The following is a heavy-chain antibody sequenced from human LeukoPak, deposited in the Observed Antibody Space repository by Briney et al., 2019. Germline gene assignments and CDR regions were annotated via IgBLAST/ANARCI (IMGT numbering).Heavy chain of an antibody. Sequence: PSETLSLTCTVSDVSIKNYYWSWIRQPPGKGLEWIGYIHGRGSTNYNSSLKSRVTVSVDTSKNQFSLKLSSVTAADTAVYYCARAAYCGVDCYYYFDSWGQGILVTVSS. CDR3: ARAAYCGVDCYYYFDS. D-gene: IGHD2-21*02. CDR2: IHGRGST. V-gene: IGHV4-59*01. J-gene: IGHJ4*02. CDR1: DVSIKNYY.